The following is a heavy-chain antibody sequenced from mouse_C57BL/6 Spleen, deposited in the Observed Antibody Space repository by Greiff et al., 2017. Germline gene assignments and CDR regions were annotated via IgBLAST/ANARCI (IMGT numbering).Heavy chain of an antibody. Sequence: VQLQQPGAELVKPGASVKMSCTASGYTFTSYWITWVKQRPGQGLEWIGDIYPGSGSTNYNEKFKSKATLTVDTSSSTAYMQLSRLTSEDSAVYSGARTDYYGSTLDYWGQGTTLTVSS. CDR1: GYTFTSYW. CDR3: ARTDYYGSTLDY. CDR2: IYPGSGST. D-gene: IGHD1-1*01. J-gene: IGHJ2*01. V-gene: IGHV1-55*01.